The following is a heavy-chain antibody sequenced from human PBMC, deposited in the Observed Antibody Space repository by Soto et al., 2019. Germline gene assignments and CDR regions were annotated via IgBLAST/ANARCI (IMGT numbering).Heavy chain of an antibody. J-gene: IGHJ6*03. D-gene: IGHD2-15*01. Sequence: SETLSLTCTVSGGSISSSSYYWGWIRQPPGKGLEWIGSIYYSGSTYYNPSLKSRVTISVDTSKNQFSLKLSSVTAADTAVYYCARINCSGGSCYAGHYYYMDVWGKGTTVTVSS. V-gene: IGHV4-39*01. CDR1: GGSISSSSYY. CDR3: ARINCSGGSCYAGHYYYMDV. CDR2: IYYSGST.